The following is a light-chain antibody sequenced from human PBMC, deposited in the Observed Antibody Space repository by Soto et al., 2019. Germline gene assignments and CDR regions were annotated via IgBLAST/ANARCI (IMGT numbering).Light chain of an antibody. Sequence: EIVLTQSPSTLSLSPGERATLSCRASQSVASNYLAWYQQKPGQAPRLLIHGASNRATGIPDRFSGSGSGTDFTLSISRLEPEDFAVYYCQQYGTSRTFGQGTKVEIK. V-gene: IGKV3-20*01. CDR3: QQYGTSRT. CDR1: QSVASNY. CDR2: GAS. J-gene: IGKJ1*01.